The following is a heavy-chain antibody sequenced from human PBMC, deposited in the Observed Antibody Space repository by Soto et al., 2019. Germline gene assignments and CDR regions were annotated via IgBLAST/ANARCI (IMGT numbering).Heavy chain of an antibody. CDR3: ARDRGSEVFDS. CDR1: GFNFNVYS. D-gene: IGHD5-12*01. Sequence: PGGSLRLSCAASGFNFNVYSMNWVRQAPGKGLEWISSISSSSNYIHYRDSVRGRFTISRDNAKNSLYLQLDGLRVEDTAVYFCARDRGSEVFDSWGQGTLVTVSS. J-gene: IGHJ5*01. CDR2: ISSSSNYI. V-gene: IGHV3-21*01.